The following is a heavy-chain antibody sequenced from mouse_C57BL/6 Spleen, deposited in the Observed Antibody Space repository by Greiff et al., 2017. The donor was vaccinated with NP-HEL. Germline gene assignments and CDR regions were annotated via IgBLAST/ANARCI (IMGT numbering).Heavy chain of an antibody. V-gene: IGHV1-54*01. CDR2: INPGSGGT. D-gene: IGHD2-4*01. CDR1: GYAFTNYL. Sequence: VQLQQSGAELVRPGTSVKVSCKASGYAFTNYLIEWVKQRPGQGLEWIGVINPGSGGTNYNEKFKGKATLTADKSSSTAYMQLSSLTSEDSAVYFWAKGGDYDGFAYWGQGTLVTVSA. CDR3: AKGGDYDGFAY. J-gene: IGHJ3*01.